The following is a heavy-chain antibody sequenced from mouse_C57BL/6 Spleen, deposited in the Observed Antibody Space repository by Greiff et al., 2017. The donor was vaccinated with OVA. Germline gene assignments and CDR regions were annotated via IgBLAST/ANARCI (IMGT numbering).Heavy chain of an antibody. Sequence: EVQLQESGAELVRPGASVKLSCTASGFNIKDYYMHWVKQRPEQGLEWIGRIDPEDGDTEYAAKFQGKATMTADTSSNTAYLQLSSLTSEDTAVYYCTHYYGSRYFDVWGTGTTVTVSS. D-gene: IGHD1-1*01. J-gene: IGHJ1*03. CDR3: THYYGSRYFDV. V-gene: IGHV14-1*01. CDR2: IDPEDGDT. CDR1: GFNIKDYY.